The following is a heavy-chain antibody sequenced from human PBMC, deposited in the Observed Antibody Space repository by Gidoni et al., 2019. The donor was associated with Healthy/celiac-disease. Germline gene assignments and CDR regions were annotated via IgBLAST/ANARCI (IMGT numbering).Heavy chain of an antibody. Sequence: EMQLVESCGGLVQPAGSLSLSCAASGFTFCSHWMSWVRQAPGKGVEWVANIKQDGSEKYYVDAVKGRFTISRDNAKNSLYLQMNSLRAEDTAVYYCARDAMVQGVIVLVYWGQGTLVTVSS. J-gene: IGHJ4*02. CDR3: ARDAMVQGVIVLVY. CDR2: IKQDGSEK. CDR1: GFTFCSHW. D-gene: IGHD3-10*01. V-gene: IGHV3-7*01.